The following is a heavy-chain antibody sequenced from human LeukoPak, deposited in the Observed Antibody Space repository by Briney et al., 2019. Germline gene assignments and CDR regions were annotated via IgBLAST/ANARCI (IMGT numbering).Heavy chain of an antibody. Sequence: PGESLKISCKGSGYSFTTYWIGWVRQMPGKGLEWMGIIYPGDSDTRYSPSFQGQVTISADKSISTAYLHWSSLKASDTAIYYCATYAGTSSKYFQNWGQGTLVTVSS. V-gene: IGHV5-51*01. D-gene: IGHD3-10*01. J-gene: IGHJ1*01. CDR3: ATYAGTSSKYFQN. CDR1: GYSFTTYW. CDR2: IYPGDSDT.